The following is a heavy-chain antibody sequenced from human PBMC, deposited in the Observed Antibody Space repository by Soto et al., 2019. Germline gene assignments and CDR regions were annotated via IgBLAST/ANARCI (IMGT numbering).Heavy chain of an antibody. Sequence: EVQLVESGGGLVKPGESLRLSCEASGFSFTSFTMNWVRQAPGKGLEWVSSIDTSGTYIFYADSVTGRFTISRDNAKXXVYLQMHSLRAEDTAVYYCARETESYSWNDGLMDVWGQGTTVTVSS. V-gene: IGHV3-21*02. J-gene: IGHJ6*02. D-gene: IGHD1-20*01. CDR3: ARETESYSWNDGLMDV. CDR2: IDTSGTYI. CDR1: GFSFTSFT.